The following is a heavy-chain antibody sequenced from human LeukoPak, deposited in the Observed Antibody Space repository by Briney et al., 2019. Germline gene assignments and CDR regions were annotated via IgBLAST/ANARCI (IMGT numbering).Heavy chain of an antibody. D-gene: IGHD6-6*01. CDR3: ARDFAARPRWFDP. J-gene: IGHJ5*02. Sequence: GGSLRLSCAASGFTFSSYAMHWARQAPGKGLEWVSSISSSSSQIYYADSVKGRFTISRDNAKNSLYLQLNSLRAEDTGVYYCARDFAARPRWFDPWGQGTLVTVSS. V-gene: IGHV3-21*01. CDR2: ISSSSSQI. CDR1: GFTFSSYA.